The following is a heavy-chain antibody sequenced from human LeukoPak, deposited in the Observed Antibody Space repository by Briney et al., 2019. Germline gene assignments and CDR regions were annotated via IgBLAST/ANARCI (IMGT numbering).Heavy chain of an antibody. CDR2: INTNTGNP. Sequence: ASAKVSCKASGYTFTSYAMNWVRQAPGQGLEWMGWINTNTGNPTYAQGFTGRFVFSLDTSVSTAYLQISSLKAEDTAVYYCARGRPWYLQWLDNWFDPWGQGTLVTVSS. J-gene: IGHJ5*02. CDR1: GYTFTSYA. V-gene: IGHV7-4-1*02. D-gene: IGHD6-19*01. CDR3: ARGRPWYLQWLDNWFDP.